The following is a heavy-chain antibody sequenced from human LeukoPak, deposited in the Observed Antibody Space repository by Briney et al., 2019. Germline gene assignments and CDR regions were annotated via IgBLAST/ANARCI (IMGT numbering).Heavy chain of an antibody. D-gene: IGHD2-2*01. Sequence: GGSLRLSCAASGFTFSSYGMHWVRQAPGKGLEWEAFIRYDGSNKYYADSVKGRFTISRDNSKNTLYLQMNSLRAEDTAVYYCAKSDPPYQLLWVNWGQGTLVPVSS. J-gene: IGHJ4*02. CDR3: AKSDPPYQLLWVN. V-gene: IGHV3-30*02. CDR1: GFTFSSYG. CDR2: IRYDGSNK.